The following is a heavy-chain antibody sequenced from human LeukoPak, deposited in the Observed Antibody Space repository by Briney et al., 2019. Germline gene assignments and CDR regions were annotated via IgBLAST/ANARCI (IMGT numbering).Heavy chain of an antibody. CDR1: GFTFSSYW. J-gene: IGHJ3*02. D-gene: IGHD3-3*01. Sequence: GGSLRLSCAASGFTFSSYWMHWVRQAPGKGLVWVSRINSDGSSTSYADSVKGRFTISRDNAKNTLYLQMNSLRDEDTAVYYCARETYYDFWSGYSPDAFDIWGQGTMVTVSS. CDR3: ARETYYDFWSGYSPDAFDI. CDR2: INSDGSST. V-gene: IGHV3-74*01.